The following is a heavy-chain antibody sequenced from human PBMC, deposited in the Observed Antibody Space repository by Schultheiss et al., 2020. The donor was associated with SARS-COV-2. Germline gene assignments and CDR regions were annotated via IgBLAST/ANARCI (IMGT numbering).Heavy chain of an antibody. CDR2: ISSTGAST. J-gene: IGHJ4*02. Sequence: GESLKISCAASGFMFSSYAMSWVRQAPGKGLEWVSAISSTGASTYYADSVKGRFTVSRDNSKNTLYLQMNSLRAEDTAVYYCTSANEYNLWGQGTLVTVSS. V-gene: IGHV3-23*01. CDR3: TSANEYNL. CDR1: GFMFSSYA. D-gene: IGHD2/OR15-2a*01.